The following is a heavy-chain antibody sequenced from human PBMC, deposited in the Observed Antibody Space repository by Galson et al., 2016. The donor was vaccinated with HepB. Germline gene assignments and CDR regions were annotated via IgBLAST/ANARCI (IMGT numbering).Heavy chain of an antibody. J-gene: IGHJ5*01. D-gene: IGHD2-2*01. CDR2: IYPGDSST. CDR1: GSRFTSYW. V-gene: IGHV5-51*01. CDR3: ASQYCSSTSCYAGISDS. Sequence: QSGAEVKKPGESLKISCKGSGSRFTSYWIGWVRQMPGKGLEWMGMIYPGDSSTRYSPSFQGHLTISVDKSISTAFLQWSTLKASDTAMYYCASQYCSSTSCYAGISDSWGQGTLVTVSS.